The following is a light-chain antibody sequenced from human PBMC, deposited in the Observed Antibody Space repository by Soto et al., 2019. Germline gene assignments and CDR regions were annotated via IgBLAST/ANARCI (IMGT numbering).Light chain of an antibody. CDR2: GAS. CDR1: QGVSSSS. CDR3: QHRADRSPLT. Sequence: EIVLTQSPGTLSLSPGERATLSCRASQGVSSSSSASYQQKPRHAPGLLIYGASSSGTVIPDRFSGSGSGTDFTLTITSLEPEDFAIYYCQHRADRSPLTFGRGTRLEIK. J-gene: IGKJ5*01. V-gene: IGKV3-20*01.